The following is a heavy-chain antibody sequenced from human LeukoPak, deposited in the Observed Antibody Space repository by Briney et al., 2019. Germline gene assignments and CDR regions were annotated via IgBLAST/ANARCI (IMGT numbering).Heavy chain of an antibody. J-gene: IGHJ3*02. V-gene: IGHV4-59*08. CDR1: GGSISTYY. D-gene: IGHD3-3*01. CDR3: AGYYDFWSGSGAFDI. CDR2: IYYSGNT. Sequence: PSETLSLTCTVSGGSISTYYWSWIRQPPGKGLEWIGYIYYSGNTNYNPSLKSRVTISVDTSKNQFSLKLSSVTAADTAVYYCAGYYDFWSGSGAFDIWGQGTMVTVSS.